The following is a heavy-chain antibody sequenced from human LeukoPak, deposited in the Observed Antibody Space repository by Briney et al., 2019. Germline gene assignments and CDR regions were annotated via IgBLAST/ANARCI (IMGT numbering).Heavy chain of an antibody. Sequence: GGSLRLSCAASGFTLSSYAMSWVRQAPGKGLEWVSAISVSGNTYHADSVKGRFTISRDSSKNTLYLQMNRLRAEDAAVYYCAKDHYSSSWSADYWGQGTLVTVSS. D-gene: IGHD6-13*01. CDR1: GFTLSSYA. CDR2: ISVSGNT. J-gene: IGHJ4*02. CDR3: AKDHYSSSWSADY. V-gene: IGHV3-23*01.